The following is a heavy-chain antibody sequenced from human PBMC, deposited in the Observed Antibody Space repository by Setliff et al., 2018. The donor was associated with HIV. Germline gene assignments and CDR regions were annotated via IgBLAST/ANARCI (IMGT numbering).Heavy chain of an antibody. V-gene: IGHV1-69*10. J-gene: IGHJ5*02. CDR3: VRDRFTWAYCGGACGWFDP. CDR2: IIPILGIA. D-gene: IGHD2-21*02. CDR1: GGTFSSYA. Sequence: ASVKVSCKASGGTFSSYAISWVRQAPGQGLEWMGGIIPILGIANYAQKLQGRVTITRDTSASTAHMELSSLRSEDTAVYYCVRDRFTWAYCGGACGWFDPWGQGTLVTVSS.